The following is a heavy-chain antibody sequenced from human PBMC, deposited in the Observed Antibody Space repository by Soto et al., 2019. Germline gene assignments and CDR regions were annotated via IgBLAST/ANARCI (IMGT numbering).Heavy chain of an antibody. CDR3: ARCNVDFWSGYYRGNYYYYMDV. D-gene: IGHD3-3*01. Sequence: SETLSRTCAVYGGSFSGYYWSWIRQPPGKGLEWIGEINHSGSTNYNPSLKSRVTISVDTSKNQFSLKLSSVTAADTAVYYCARCNVDFWSGYYRGNYYYYMDVWGKGTTVTVSS. CDR1: GGSFSGYY. J-gene: IGHJ6*03. V-gene: IGHV4-34*01. CDR2: INHSGST.